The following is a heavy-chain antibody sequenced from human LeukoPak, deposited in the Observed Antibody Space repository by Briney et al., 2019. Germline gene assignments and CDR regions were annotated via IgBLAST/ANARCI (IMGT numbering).Heavy chain of an antibody. CDR1: GFTFRSYE. D-gene: IGHD1-26*01. CDR3: ARRLEYSGSKGVFDY. V-gene: IGHV3-66*01. CDR2: IYSGGYT. J-gene: IGHJ4*02. Sequence: PGGSLRLSCAASGFTFRSYEMNWVRQAPGKGLEWVSIIYSGGYTDCADSVKGRFTISRDNSKNTLDLQMNSLRAEDTAVYYCARRLEYSGSKGVFDYWGQGTLVTVSS.